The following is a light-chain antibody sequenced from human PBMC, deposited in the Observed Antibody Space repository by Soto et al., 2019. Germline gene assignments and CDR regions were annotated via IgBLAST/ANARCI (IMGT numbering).Light chain of an antibody. CDR2: GSS. V-gene: IGLV1-40*01. CDR1: SSNIGAGYD. J-gene: IGLJ2*01. Sequence: QSVLTQPPSVSGAPGQRVTISCTGRSSNIGAGYDVHWYQQLPGTAPKLLIYGSSNRPSGVPDRFSGSKSDTSASLAITGLQAEDEADYHCAAWDDSLSGLVFGGGTKVTVL. CDR3: AAWDDSLSGLV.